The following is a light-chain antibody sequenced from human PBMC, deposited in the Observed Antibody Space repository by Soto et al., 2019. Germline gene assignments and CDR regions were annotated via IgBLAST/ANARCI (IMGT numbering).Light chain of an antibody. Sequence: QLVLTQPPSASGTPGQRVTISCSGSSSNIGSNAVNWYQHLPGTAPKLLIYSNNQRPSGVPDRFSGSKSGTSASLAISGLQSEDEADYYCAAWDDSLNGVVFGGGTKVTVL. CDR1: SSNIGSNA. CDR3: AAWDDSLNGVV. J-gene: IGLJ2*01. V-gene: IGLV1-44*01. CDR2: SNN.